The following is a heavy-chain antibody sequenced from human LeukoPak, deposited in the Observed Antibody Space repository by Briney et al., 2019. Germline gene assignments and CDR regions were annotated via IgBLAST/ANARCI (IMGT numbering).Heavy chain of an antibody. CDR3: ARVRGCSSTSCYLFDY. J-gene: IGHJ4*02. Sequence: SQTLSHTCTVSGGSISSGGYYWSWIRQPPGKGLEWIGYIYHSGSTYYNPSLKSRVTISVDRSKNQFSLKLSSVTAADTAVYYCARVRGCSSTSCYLFDYWGQGTLVTVSS. D-gene: IGHD2-2*01. CDR1: GGSISSGGYY. CDR2: IYHSGST. V-gene: IGHV4-30-2*01.